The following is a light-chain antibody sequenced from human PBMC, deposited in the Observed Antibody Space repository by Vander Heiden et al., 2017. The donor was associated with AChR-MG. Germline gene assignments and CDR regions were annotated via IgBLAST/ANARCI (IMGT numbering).Light chain of an antibody. J-gene: IGKJ2*01. V-gene: IGKV3-15*01. Sequence: LTQSPAPVAVSPGESTTRSCRASQSGSSNLAWYQQKPGQAPRLLIYGASTRATGIPARFSGSGSGTEFTLTISRLQSEDVAVYYCQQYNNGPPYTFGQGTKLEIK. CDR1: QSGSSN. CDR2: GAS. CDR3: QQYNNGPPYT.